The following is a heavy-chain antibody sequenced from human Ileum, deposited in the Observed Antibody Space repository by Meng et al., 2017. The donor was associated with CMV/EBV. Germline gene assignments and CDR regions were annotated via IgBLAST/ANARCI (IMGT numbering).Heavy chain of an antibody. J-gene: IGHJ5*01. Sequence: SGFIVSTYDMTWVRQAPGKGLEWISSINDGADYTYYAESVRGRFTISRDNSKSTLHLQMNSLRVEDTAIYYCGKKGNKLSRANWFDSWGQGTLVTVSS. CDR3: GKKGNKLSRANWFDS. V-gene: IGHV3-23*01. D-gene: IGHD2/OR15-2a*01. CDR1: GFIVSTYD. CDR2: INDGADYT.